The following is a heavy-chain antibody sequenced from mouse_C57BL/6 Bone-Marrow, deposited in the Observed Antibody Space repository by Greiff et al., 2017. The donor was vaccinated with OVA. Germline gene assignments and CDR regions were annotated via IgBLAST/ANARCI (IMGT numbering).Heavy chain of an antibody. CDR1: GFSFNTYA. V-gene: IGHV10-1*01. J-gene: IGHJ3*01. CDR3: VRSYFPFAY. Sequence: GGGLVQPKGSLKLSCAASGFSFNTYAMNWVRQAPGKGLEWVARIRSKSNNYATYYADSVKDRFTISRDDSESMLYLQMNNLKTEDTAMYYCVRSYFPFAYWGQGTLVTVSA. D-gene: IGHD2-10*01. CDR2: IRSKSNNYAT.